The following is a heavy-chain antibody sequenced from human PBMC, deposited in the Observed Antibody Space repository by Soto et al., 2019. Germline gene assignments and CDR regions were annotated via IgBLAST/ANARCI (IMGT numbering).Heavy chain of an antibody. CDR1: GFTFGDYS. J-gene: IGHJ4*02. Sequence: PGGSLRLSCAASGFTFGDYSMHWVRQAPGKGPEWVSAISSASGYIYYADSVKGRFTISRGNGKNSLYLQMSRLRAEDTAVYYCATGGSYCGGDCYSDYWGQGTMVTVSS. CDR2: ISSASGYI. D-gene: IGHD2-21*02. V-gene: IGHV3-21*01. CDR3: ATGGSYCGGDCYSDY.